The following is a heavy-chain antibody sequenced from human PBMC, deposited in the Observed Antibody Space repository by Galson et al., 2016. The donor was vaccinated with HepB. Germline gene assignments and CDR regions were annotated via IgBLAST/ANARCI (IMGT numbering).Heavy chain of an antibody. CDR3: ARYGQQLAPYGLDV. D-gene: IGHD6-6*01. J-gene: IGHJ6*04. CDR1: GFTFSSHG. Sequence: SLRLSCAASGFTFSSHGMHWVRQAPGKGLEWVAFIWYDGSKKDYIDSVEGRFTISRDNSKNTVYLQMNSLRAEDTALSYCARYGQQLAPYGLDVWGEGTALTVSS. V-gene: IGHV3-33*03. CDR2: IWYDGSKK.